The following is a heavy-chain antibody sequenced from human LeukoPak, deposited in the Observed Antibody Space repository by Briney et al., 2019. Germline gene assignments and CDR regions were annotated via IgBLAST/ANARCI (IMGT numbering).Heavy chain of an antibody. CDR3: ARGHGDYDY. V-gene: IGHV4-59*11. CDR2: IFYSGTT. D-gene: IGHD4-17*01. Sequence: SETLSLTCTVSGGSISSHFWSWIRQPPGKGLEWIGYIFYSGTTKYNPSLRSRVTISADTSKNQFSLKLSSVTAADTAVYYCARGHGDYDYWGQGILVTVSS. J-gene: IGHJ4*02. CDR1: GGSISSHF.